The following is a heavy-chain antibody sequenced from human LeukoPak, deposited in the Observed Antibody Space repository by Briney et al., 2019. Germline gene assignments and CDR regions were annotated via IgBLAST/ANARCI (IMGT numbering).Heavy chain of an antibody. CDR3: ARDTRLGGSYLGYYGMDV. J-gene: IGHJ6*02. V-gene: IGHV1-69*01. CDR2: IIPIFGTA. Sequence: SVTVSFTASGGTFSIYAISWVRQAPGQGLEWMGGIIPIFGTANYAQKFQGRVTITADESTSTAYMELSSLRSEDTAVYYCARDTRLGGSYLGYYGMDVWGQGTTVTVSS. CDR1: GGTFSIYA. D-gene: IGHD1-26*01.